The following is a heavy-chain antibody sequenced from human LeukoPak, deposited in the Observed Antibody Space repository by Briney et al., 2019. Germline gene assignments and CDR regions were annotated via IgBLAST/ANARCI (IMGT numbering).Heavy chain of an antibody. CDR2: IYYSGST. Sequence: SETLSLTCTVSGGSISSGDYYWSWIRQPPGKGLEWIGYIYYSGSTYYNPSLKSRVTISVDTSKNQFSLKLSSVTDTDTAVYYCARQKLRWYFDYWGQGTLVTVSS. V-gene: IGHV4-30-4*08. CDR1: GGSISSGDYY. CDR3: ARQKLRWYFDY. D-gene: IGHD4-23*01. J-gene: IGHJ4*02.